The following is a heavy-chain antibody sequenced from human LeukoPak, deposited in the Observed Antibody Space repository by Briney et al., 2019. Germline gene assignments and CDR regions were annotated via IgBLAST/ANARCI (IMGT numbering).Heavy chain of an antibody. CDR2: INPNSGGT. CDR1: GYTFTSYG. CDR3: ARGSYCTSGVCYLDY. Sequence: GASVKVSCKASGYTFTSYGISWVRQAPGQGLEWMGWINPNSGGTNYAQKFQGRVTMTRDTSISTAYMELSRLRSDDTAVYYCARGSYCTSGVCYLDYWGQGTLVTVSS. V-gene: IGHV1-2*02. J-gene: IGHJ4*02. D-gene: IGHD2-8*01.